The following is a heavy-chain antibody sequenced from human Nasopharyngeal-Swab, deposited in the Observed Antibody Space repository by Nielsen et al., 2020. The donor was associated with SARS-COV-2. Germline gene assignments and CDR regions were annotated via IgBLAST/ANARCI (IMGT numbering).Heavy chain of an antibody. Sequence: SVQVSCKTSGGTFSSYGISWFRQAPGQGLEWMGGIIPILPITNYAQKFQDRATITADKSTSTAYMELSSLRSEDTAAYYCARGGWLRKDYYYSYYYMDVWGKGTTVTVSS. J-gene: IGHJ6*03. D-gene: IGHD5-24*01. CDR2: IIPILPIT. V-gene: IGHV1-69*10. CDR3: ARGGWLRKDYYYSYYYMDV. CDR1: GGTFSSYG.